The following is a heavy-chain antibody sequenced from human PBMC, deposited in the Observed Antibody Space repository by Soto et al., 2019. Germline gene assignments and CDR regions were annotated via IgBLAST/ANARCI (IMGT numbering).Heavy chain of an antibody. CDR1: GYTFTSYA. V-gene: IGHV1-3*01. D-gene: IGHD4-17*01. J-gene: IGHJ4*02. CDR3: ARERPGDYGDYFDY. CDR2: INAGNGNT. Sequence: ASVKVSCKASGYTFTSYAMHWVRQAPGQRLEWMGWINAGNGNTKYSQKFQGRVTITRDTSASTAYMELSSLRSEDTAVYYCARERPGDYGDYFDYWGQGTLVTVSS.